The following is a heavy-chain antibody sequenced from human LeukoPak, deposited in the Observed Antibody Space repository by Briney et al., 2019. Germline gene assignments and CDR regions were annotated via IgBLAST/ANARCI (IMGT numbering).Heavy chain of an antibody. J-gene: IGHJ6*03. CDR2: IYYSGST. CDR3: ARGSSSLEWLLYLDYYYMDV. V-gene: IGHV4-61*01. D-gene: IGHD3-3*01. Sequence: SETLSLTCTVSVGSVSSGSYYWSWIRQPPGKGLEWIGYIYYSGSTNYNPSLKSRVTISVETSKNQFSLKLSSVTAADTAVYYCARGSSSLEWLLYLDYYYMDVWGKGTTVTVSS. CDR1: VGSVSSGSYY.